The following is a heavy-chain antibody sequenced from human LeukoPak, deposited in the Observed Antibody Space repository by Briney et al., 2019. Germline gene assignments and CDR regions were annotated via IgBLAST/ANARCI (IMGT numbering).Heavy chain of an antibody. CDR3: ATIVTYANDAFDI. J-gene: IGHJ3*02. D-gene: IGHD4-11*01. V-gene: IGHV1-2*02. Sequence: ASVKVSCKASGYTFTGYYMHLVRQAPGQGLEWMGWINPNSGGTNYAQKFQGRVTMTRDTSISTAYMELSRLSPDDTAVYYCATIVTYANDAFDIWGQGTMVTVSS. CDR2: INPNSGGT. CDR1: GYTFTGYY.